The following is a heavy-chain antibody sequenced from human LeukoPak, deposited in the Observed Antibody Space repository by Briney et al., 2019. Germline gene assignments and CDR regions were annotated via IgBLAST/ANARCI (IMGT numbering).Heavy chain of an antibody. CDR3: ARGDPTVTTTGSGGLDI. CDR1: GFTFRSYW. V-gene: IGHV3-74*01. Sequence: GGSLRLSCAASGFTFRSYWMHWVRLPPGKGLVWVSRIKSDGSSTSYADFVKGRFTVSRDNAKNTLYLQMNSLRAEDTAVYYCARGDPTVTTTGSGGLDIWGQGTMVTVSS. J-gene: IGHJ3*02. D-gene: IGHD4-17*01. CDR2: IKSDGSST.